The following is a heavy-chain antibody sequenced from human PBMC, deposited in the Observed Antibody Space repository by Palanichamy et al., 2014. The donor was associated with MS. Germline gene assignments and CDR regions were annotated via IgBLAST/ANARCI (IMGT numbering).Heavy chain of an antibody. J-gene: IGHJ6*02. D-gene: IGHD3-22*01. Sequence: QVQLQESGPGLVKPSETLSLTCTVSGGSISSYYWSWIRQPPGKGLEWIGYIYYSGSTNYNPSLKSRVTISVDTSKNQFSLKLSSVTAADTAVYYYARGVGGYYDSSGYYYLRPYYGMDVWGQGTTVTVSS. CDR3: ARGVGGYYDSSGYYYLRPYYGMDV. V-gene: IGHV4-59*01. CDR2: IYYSGST. CDR1: GGSISSYY.